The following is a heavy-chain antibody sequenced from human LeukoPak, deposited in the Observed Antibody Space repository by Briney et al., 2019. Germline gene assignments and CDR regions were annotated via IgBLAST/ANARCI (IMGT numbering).Heavy chain of an antibody. Sequence: GGSLRLSCAASGFTFDDYAMHWVRQAPGKGLEWVSGISWNSGSIGYADSVKGRFTISRGNAKNSLYLQMNSLRAEDTALYYCAKGAREYQLPNDAFDIWGQGTMVTVSS. CDR3: AKGAREYQLPNDAFDI. D-gene: IGHD2-2*01. CDR1: GFTFDDYA. CDR2: ISWNSGSI. V-gene: IGHV3-9*01. J-gene: IGHJ3*02.